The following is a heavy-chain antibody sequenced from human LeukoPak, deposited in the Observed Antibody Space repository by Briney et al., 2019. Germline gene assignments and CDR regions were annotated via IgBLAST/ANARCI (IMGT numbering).Heavy chain of an antibody. J-gene: IGHJ5*02. V-gene: IGHV3-21*01. CDR1: GFTLSSFS. CDR3: ARGVGGFENWFDP. CDR2: ISTSSSYI. D-gene: IGHD3-10*01. Sequence: PRGSLRLSCAASGFTLSSFSMNWVRQAPGEGLGWGSSISTSSSYIYYADSVKGRFTISGDNAKNSPYLQMNSLRAEDTAVYYCARGVGGFENWFDPWGQGTLVTVSS.